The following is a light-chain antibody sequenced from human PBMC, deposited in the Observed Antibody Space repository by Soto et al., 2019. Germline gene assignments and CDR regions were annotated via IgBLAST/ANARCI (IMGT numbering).Light chain of an antibody. J-gene: IGLJ2*01. CDR3: QTWGTGIVV. CDR1: SGHSTYA. V-gene: IGLV4-69*01. CDR2: LNSDGSH. Sequence: QSVLTQSPSASASLGASVKLTCTLSSGHSTYAIAWHQQQPEKGPQYLMKLNSDGSHSKGDGIPDRFSGSSSGAERYLTISSLQSEDEAYYYCQTWGTGIVVFGGGTKLTVL.